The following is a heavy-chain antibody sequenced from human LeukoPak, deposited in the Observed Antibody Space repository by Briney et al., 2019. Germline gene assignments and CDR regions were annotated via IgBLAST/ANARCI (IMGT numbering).Heavy chain of an antibody. J-gene: IGHJ4*02. D-gene: IGHD3-3*01. Sequence: GGSLRLSCAASGFIFSGHTMHWVRQAPGKGLEWVSLISYDGSNIYYADSVKGRFTISRDNSKNTLYLQMNSLSPDDTAVYYCARGLNDFWSGSQFVSWGQGTLVTVSS. V-gene: IGHV3-30-3*01. CDR3: ARGLNDFWSGSQFVS. CDR1: GFIFSGHT. CDR2: ISYDGSNI.